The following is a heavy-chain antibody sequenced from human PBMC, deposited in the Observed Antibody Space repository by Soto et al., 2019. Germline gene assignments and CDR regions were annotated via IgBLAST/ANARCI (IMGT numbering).Heavy chain of an antibody. V-gene: IGHV3-30*18. CDR2: ISYDGSNK. CDR3: AKTPDVDTAMGYYYYYGMDV. Sequence: QVQLVESGGGVVQPGRSLRLSCAASGFTFSSYGMQWVRQAPGKGLERVAAISYDGSNKYYADSVKGRFTISRDNSKNTLYLQMNSLRAEDTAVYYCAKTPDVDTAMGYYYYYGMDVGGQGTTVTFSS. CDR1: GFTFSSYG. D-gene: IGHD5-18*01. J-gene: IGHJ6*02.